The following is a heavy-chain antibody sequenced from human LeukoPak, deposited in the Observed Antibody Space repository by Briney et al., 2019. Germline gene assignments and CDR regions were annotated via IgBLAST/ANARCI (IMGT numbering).Heavy chain of an antibody. V-gene: IGHV4-30-2*01. J-gene: IGHJ4*02. D-gene: IGHD3-10*01. CDR2: IYHSGST. CDR3: ARDFDGSGDPPGY. CDR1: GGSISSGGYY. Sequence: SQTLSLTCTVSGGSISSGGYYWSWIRQPLGKGLEWIGYIYHSGSTYYNPSLKSRVTISVDRSKNQFSLKLSSVTAADTAVYYCARDFDGSGDPPGYWGQGTLVTVSS.